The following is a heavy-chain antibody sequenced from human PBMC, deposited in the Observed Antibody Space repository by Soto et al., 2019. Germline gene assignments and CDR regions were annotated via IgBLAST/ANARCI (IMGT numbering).Heavy chain of an antibody. V-gene: IGHV1-69*13. CDR1: GGTFSSYA. D-gene: IGHD6-13*01. J-gene: IGHJ5*02. Sequence: SVKVSCKASGGTFSSYAISWVRQAPGQGLEWMGGIIPIFGTANYAQKFQGRVTITADESTNTAYMELSSLRSEDTAVYYCARDSSSWYWFDPWGQGTLVTVSS. CDR2: IIPIFGTA. CDR3: ARDSSSWYWFDP.